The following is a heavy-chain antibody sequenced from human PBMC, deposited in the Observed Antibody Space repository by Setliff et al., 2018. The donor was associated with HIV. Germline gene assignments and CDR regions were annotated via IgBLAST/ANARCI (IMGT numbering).Heavy chain of an antibody. D-gene: IGHD1-26*01. Sequence: SLTCAVYGGSFSGYYWSWIRQPPGKGLERIGEVNHSGSTNYNPSLKSRVTISVDTSKNQFSLKLSSVTAADTAVYYCASDTGATPDAFDIWGQGTMVTVSS. CDR1: GGSFSGYY. V-gene: IGHV4-34*01. CDR2: VNHSGST. CDR3: ASDTGATPDAFDI. J-gene: IGHJ3*02.